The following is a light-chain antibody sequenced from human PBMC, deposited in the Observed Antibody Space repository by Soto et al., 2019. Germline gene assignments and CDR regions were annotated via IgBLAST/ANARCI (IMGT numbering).Light chain of an antibody. V-gene: IGKV3D-20*02. Sequence: EIVLTQSPGTLSLSPGERATLSCWASQSVSRRYLAWYQQKPGQAPRLLIYADSNRATGIPARFSGSGSGTDFTLTISSLEPEDFSVYYCQQRYNWPITFGQGTRLEI. CDR3: QQRYNWPIT. J-gene: IGKJ5*01. CDR2: ADS. CDR1: QSVSRRY.